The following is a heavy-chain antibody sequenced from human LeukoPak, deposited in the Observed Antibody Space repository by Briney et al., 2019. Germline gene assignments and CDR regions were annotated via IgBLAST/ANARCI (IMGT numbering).Heavy chain of an antibody. CDR1: GGSISSKTHY. Sequence: PSETLSLTCTVSGGSISSKTHYWGWIRQSPGKGLEWIGSIYYTGSSHHNPSLKSRVTMSVDTSKNQLSLKLNSVTAADTAVYYCARVPLSGSYSDAFHIWGQGTMVTVSS. J-gene: IGHJ3*02. CDR2: IYYTGSS. V-gene: IGHV4-39*07. CDR3: ARVPLSGSYSDAFHI. D-gene: IGHD1-26*01.